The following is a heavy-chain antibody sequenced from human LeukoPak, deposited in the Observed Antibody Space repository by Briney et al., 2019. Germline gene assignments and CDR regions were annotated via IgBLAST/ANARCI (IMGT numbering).Heavy chain of an antibody. CDR2: IKPDGGEK. Sequence: PGGSLRLSCAASGFTFSSYWMSWVRQVPGKGLEWVANIKPDGGEKNYVDSVKGRFTIYRDNAKNSLYLQMNSLRAEDTAVYYCARVGEDYYYYYMDVWGKGTTVTVSS. V-gene: IGHV3-7*01. CDR1: GFTFSSYW. CDR3: ARVGEDYYYYYMDV. J-gene: IGHJ6*03.